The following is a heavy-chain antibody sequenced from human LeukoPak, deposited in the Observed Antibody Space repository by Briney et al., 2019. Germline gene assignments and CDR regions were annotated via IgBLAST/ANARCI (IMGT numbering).Heavy chain of an antibody. CDR1: GGSISSGGYH. J-gene: IGHJ3*02. V-gene: IGHV4-31*03. CDR2: IYYSGST. CDR3: ARGHEDARGAFDI. Sequence: SETLSLTCTVSGGSISSGGYHWSWIRQHPGKGLEWIGYIYYSGSTYYNPSLKSRVTISVDTSKNQFSLKLSSVTAADTAVYYCARGHEDARGAFDIWGQGTMVTVSS.